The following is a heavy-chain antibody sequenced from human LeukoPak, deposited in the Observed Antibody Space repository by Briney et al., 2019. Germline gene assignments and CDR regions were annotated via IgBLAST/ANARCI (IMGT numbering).Heavy chain of an antibody. CDR3: ARGIVGATPFDY. D-gene: IGHD1-26*01. J-gene: IGHJ4*02. CDR1: GFSLSTSGMC. CDR2: IDWDDDK. Sequence: SGPTLVNPTQTLTLTCTFSGFSLSTSGMCVSWIRQPPGKALEWLARIDWDDDKYYSTSLKTRLTISKDTSENQVVLTMTNMDPVDTATYYCARGIVGATPFDYWGQGTLVTVSS. V-gene: IGHV2-70*11.